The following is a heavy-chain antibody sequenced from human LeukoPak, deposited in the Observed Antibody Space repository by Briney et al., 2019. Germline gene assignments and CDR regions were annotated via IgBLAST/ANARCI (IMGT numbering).Heavy chain of an antibody. CDR3: ARQGRSSYFDY. D-gene: IGHD1-26*01. V-gene: IGHV4-59*08. Sequence: PSETLSLTCTVSGGSISSYYWSWIRQPPGKGLEWIGYIYYSGSTNYNPSLKSRVTISVDTSKNQFSLKLSSVTAADTAVYYCARQGRSSYFDYWGQETLVTVSS. CDR2: IYYSGST. J-gene: IGHJ4*02. CDR1: GGSISSYY.